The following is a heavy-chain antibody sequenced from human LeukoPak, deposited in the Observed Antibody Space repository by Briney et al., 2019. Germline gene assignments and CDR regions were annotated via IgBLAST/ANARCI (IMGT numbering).Heavy chain of an antibody. Sequence: ASVKVSCKASGYTFTGYYMHWVRQAPGQGLEWMGWINPNSGGTNYAQKFQGRVTMTRDTSISTAYIELSRLRSDDTAVYYCASLPGIAVAGDEYYFDYWGQGTLVTVSS. D-gene: IGHD6-19*01. V-gene: IGHV1-2*02. CDR3: ASLPGIAVAGDEYYFDY. CDR1: GYTFTGYY. J-gene: IGHJ4*02. CDR2: INPNSGGT.